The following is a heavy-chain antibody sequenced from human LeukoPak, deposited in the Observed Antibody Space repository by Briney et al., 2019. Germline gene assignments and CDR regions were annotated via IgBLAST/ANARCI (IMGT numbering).Heavy chain of an antibody. J-gene: IGHJ6*02. CDR2: ISGSGGST. D-gene: IGHD3-10*01. Sequence: GGSLRLSCAASGFTFSSYAMSWVRQALGKGLEWVSAISGSGGSTYYADSVKGRFTISRDNSKNTLYLQMNSLRAEDTAVYYCAKGYGAGFGSGTTNYYYYGMDVWGQGTTVTVSS. CDR1: GFTFSSYA. CDR3: AKGYGAGFGSGTTNYYYYGMDV. V-gene: IGHV3-23*01.